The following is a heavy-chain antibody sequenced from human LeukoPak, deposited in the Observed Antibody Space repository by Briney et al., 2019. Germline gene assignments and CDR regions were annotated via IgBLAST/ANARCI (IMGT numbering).Heavy chain of an antibody. CDR2: INPNGGGT. CDR1: GYTFTANY. J-gene: IGHJ4*02. CDR3: ARGFGTSWFHY. D-gene: IGHD2-2*01. V-gene: IGHV1-2*04. Sequence: ASVKVSCKASGYTFTANYIHWVRQAPGQGLEWMGWINPNGGGTHYVQKFQGWVTLTRDTSISTLYMELSSLKSDDTAVYYCARGFGTSWFHYWGQGTLVTVSS.